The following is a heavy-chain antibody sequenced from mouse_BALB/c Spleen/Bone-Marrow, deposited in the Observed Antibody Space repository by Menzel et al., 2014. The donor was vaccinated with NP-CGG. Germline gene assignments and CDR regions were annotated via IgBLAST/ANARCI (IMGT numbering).Heavy chain of an antibody. V-gene: IGHV5-9-3*01. Sequence: EVQVVESGGGLVKPGGSLKLSCAVSGFTFSRYVMSWVRQTPEKRLEWVATISRGGSYTYYPDSVKGRFTISRDNAQNTLYLQMTSLRSEDTAMYYCARHDRYDERTRFAYWGLGTLVTVSA. CDR1: GFTFSRYV. D-gene: IGHD2-12*01. CDR2: ISRGGSYT. J-gene: IGHJ3*01. CDR3: ARHDRYDERTRFAY.